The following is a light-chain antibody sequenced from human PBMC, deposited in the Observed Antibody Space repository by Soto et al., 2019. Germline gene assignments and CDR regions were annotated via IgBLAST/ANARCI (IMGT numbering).Light chain of an antibody. CDR3: TSYAGYNNPVV. Sequence: QSVLTQPPSASGSPGQSVTISCTGTSSDVGSYNNVSWYQQHPDKAPKLMIYEVNKRPSGVPDRFSGSKSGNTASLTVSGLQAEDEADYYCTSYAGYNNPVVFGGGTKLTVL. V-gene: IGLV2-8*01. CDR1: SSDVGSYNN. CDR2: EVN. J-gene: IGLJ2*01.